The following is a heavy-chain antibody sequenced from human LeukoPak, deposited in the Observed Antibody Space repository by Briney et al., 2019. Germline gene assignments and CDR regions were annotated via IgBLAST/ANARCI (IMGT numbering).Heavy chain of an antibody. CDR1: GFTFSSYA. D-gene: IGHD3-3*01. CDR2: ISGSGGST. V-gene: IGHV3-23*01. J-gene: IGHJ4*02. Sequence: GGSLRLPCAASGFTFSSYAMSWVRQAPGKGLEWVSAISGSGGSTYYADSVKGQFTISRDNSKNTLYLQMNSLRAEDTAVYYCAKERHGTYDFWSGYRAGPFDYWGQGTLVTVSS. CDR3: AKERHGTYDFWSGYRAGPFDY.